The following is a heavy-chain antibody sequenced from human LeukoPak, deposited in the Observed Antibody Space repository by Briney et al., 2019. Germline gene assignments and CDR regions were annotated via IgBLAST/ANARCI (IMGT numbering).Heavy chain of an antibody. Sequence: GGSLRLSCAASGFTFSTYEMNWVRQAPGKGLEWISYISSSGGTIYYADSVKGRFTISRDNAKNSLYPQMNSLRAEDTAVYYCASNDCSSTSCYFDNFDYWGQGTLVTVSS. J-gene: IGHJ4*02. CDR1: GFTFSTYE. D-gene: IGHD2-2*01. CDR2: ISSSGGTI. V-gene: IGHV3-48*03. CDR3: ASNDCSSTSCYFDNFDY.